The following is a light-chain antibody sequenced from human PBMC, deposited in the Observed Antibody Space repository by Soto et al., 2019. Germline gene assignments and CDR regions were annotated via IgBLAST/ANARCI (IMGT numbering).Light chain of an antibody. CDR2: GAS. CDR3: LRYGDSPPAYT. Sequence: IGLTQSPGTVSLSPGERATLSCRASQSVSSRNLAWYRQKPGQAPSLLIFGASNRATGIPDRFSGSGSGTDFTLTISRLEPEDCAVYSCLRYGDSPPAYTFGPGTKLEI. V-gene: IGKV3-20*01. J-gene: IGKJ2*01. CDR1: QSVSSRN.